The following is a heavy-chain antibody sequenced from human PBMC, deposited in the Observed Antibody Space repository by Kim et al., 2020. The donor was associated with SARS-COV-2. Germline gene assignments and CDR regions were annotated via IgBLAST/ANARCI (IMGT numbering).Heavy chain of an antibody. J-gene: IGHJ4*02. CDR1: VFTFSSRA. Sequence: GGSLRLSCAASVFTFSSRAMSWVRQAPGKGPEWVASVNNGGNAYYADSVKGRFTVSRDITRDTLYLQMNSLRAEDTALYFCAKDHPSSGWPAFDSWGQGTLVTVSS. CDR2: VNNGGNA. D-gene: IGHD6-19*01. CDR3: AKDHPSSGWPAFDS. V-gene: IGHV3-23*01.